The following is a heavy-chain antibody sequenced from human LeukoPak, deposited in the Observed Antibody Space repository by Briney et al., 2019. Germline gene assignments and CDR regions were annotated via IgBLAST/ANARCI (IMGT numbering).Heavy chain of an antibody. Sequence: GGSLRLSCAASGFTFSVYSMNWVRQAPGKGLEWVSSISSSNSYIYYADSVKGRFTISRDNAKNALYLQMNSLRADDTAAYYCATEPRWELYSFDIWGQGTMVTVSS. CDR3: ATEPRWELYSFDI. D-gene: IGHD1-7*01. V-gene: IGHV3-21*04. CDR1: GFTFSVYS. J-gene: IGHJ3*02. CDR2: ISSSNSYI.